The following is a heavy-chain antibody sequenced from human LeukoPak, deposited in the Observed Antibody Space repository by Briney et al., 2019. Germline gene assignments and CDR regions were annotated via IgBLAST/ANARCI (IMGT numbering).Heavy chain of an antibody. Sequence: SVKVSCKASGGTFSSYAISWVRQAPGQGLEWMGGIIPIFGTANYAQKFQGRVTITTDESTSTAYMELSSLRSEDTAVYYCARDTTMVRGATNWFDPWSQGTLVTVSS. CDR2: IIPIFGTA. V-gene: IGHV1-69*05. D-gene: IGHD3-10*01. J-gene: IGHJ5*02. CDR1: GGTFSSYA. CDR3: ARDTTMVRGATNWFDP.